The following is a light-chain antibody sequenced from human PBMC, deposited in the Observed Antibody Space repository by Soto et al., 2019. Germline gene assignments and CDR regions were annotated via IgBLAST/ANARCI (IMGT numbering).Light chain of an antibody. CDR1: SSNIGAGYD. CDR2: GNT. J-gene: IGLJ2*01. Sequence: SVLTQPPSVSGAPGQRVTISCTGSSSNIGAGYDVHWYQQLPGRAPKLLIYGNTNRPSGVPDRFSGSKSGTSASLATTGLQAEDEADYYCLSFDSSLSVVFGGGTQLTVL. V-gene: IGLV1-40*01. CDR3: LSFDSSLSVV.